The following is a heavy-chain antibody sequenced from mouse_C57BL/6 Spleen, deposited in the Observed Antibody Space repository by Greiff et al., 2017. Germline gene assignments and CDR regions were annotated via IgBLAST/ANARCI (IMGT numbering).Heavy chain of an antibody. J-gene: IGHJ2*01. V-gene: IGHV1-64*01. Sequence: QVQLQQPGAELVKPGASVKLSCKASGYTFTSYWMHWVKQRPGQGLEWIGMIHPNSGRTNYNEKFKSKATLTVDKSSSTAYMQHSCLTSEDSAVYYCAKVHDGSQPFYYFDYWGQGTTLTVSS. D-gene: IGHD1-1*01. CDR3: AKVHDGSQPFYYFDY. CDR1: GYTFTSYW. CDR2: IHPNSGRT.